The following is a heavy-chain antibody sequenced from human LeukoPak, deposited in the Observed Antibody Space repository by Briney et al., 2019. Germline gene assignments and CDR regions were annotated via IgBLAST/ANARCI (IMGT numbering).Heavy chain of an antibody. CDR3: ARGTGEGYTYGRYYFDY. D-gene: IGHD5-18*01. Sequence: ASVKVSCKASGYTFTDDYIHWVRQAPGQGLEWMGRINPNSGGTNYAQNFQGRVTMTRDTSISTAYMELSRLRSDDTAVYYCARGTGEGYTYGRYYFDYWGQGTLVTVSS. CDR2: INPNSGGT. CDR1: GYTFTDDY. V-gene: IGHV1-2*02. J-gene: IGHJ4*02.